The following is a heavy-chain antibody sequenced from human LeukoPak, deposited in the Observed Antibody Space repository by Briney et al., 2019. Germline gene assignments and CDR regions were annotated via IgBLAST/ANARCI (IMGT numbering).Heavy chain of an antibody. V-gene: IGHV1-2*02. Sequence: ASVKVSCKASGYTFTGYYMHWVRQAPGQGLEWMGWINPNSGGTNYAQKFQGRVTMTRDTSIGTAYMELSRLRSDDTAVYYCASLYYYGSGSYHLYGMDVWGQGTTVTVSS. J-gene: IGHJ6*02. CDR3: ASLYYYGSGSYHLYGMDV. D-gene: IGHD3-10*01. CDR1: GYTFTGYY. CDR2: INPNSGGT.